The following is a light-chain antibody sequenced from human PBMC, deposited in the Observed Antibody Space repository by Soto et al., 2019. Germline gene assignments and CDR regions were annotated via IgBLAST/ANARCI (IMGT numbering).Light chain of an antibody. CDR2: AAS. J-gene: IGKJ1*01. Sequence: DLQMTQSPSSLSASVGDRVTISCRASQNIGNDLGWYQQKPGKAPKRLIYAASSLQSGVPSRFSGSGFGTEFTLTISSLQPEDFATYYCLQYNSFPQTFGQGTKVEIK. V-gene: IGKV1-17*01. CDR1: QNIGND. CDR3: LQYNSFPQT.